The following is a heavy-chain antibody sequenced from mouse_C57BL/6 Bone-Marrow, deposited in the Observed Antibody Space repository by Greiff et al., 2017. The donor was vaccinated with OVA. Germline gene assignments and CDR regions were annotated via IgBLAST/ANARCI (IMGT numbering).Heavy chain of an antibody. CDR1: GFSLTSYA. V-gene: IGHV2-9-1*01. CDR3: ASYGPYWYFYV. D-gene: IGHD1-1*02. J-gene: IGHJ1*03. CDR2: IWTGGGT. Sequence: VQLKESGPGLVAPSQSLSITCTVSGFSLTSYAISWVRQPPGKGLEWLGAIWTGGGTNYKSALKSRLSISKDNSKSQVFLKMNSLQTDDTARYYCASYGPYWYFYVWGTGTTVTVSS.